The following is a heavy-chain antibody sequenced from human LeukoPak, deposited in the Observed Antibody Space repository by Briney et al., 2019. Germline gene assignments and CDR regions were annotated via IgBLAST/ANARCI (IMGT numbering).Heavy chain of an antibody. CDR3: ARDPRDLQLVNYYSGMDV. D-gene: IGHD5-18*01. V-gene: IGHV3-21*04. Sequence: GGSLRLSCAASGFTFSSYGMSWVRQAPGKGLEWVSAISSSSSTTYYADSVKGRFTISRDNAKNTLYLQMSSLRAEDTAVYYCARDPRDLQLVNYYSGMDVWGQGTTVTVSS. CDR2: ISSSSSTT. J-gene: IGHJ6*02. CDR1: GFTFSSYG.